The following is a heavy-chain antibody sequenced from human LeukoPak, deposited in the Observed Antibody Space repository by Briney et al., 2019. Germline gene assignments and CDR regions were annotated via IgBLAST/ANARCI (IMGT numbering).Heavy chain of an antibody. CDR2: ISYDGSNK. CDR3: ARESIVVIAHYFDY. J-gene: IGHJ4*02. CDR1: GFTFSSYA. D-gene: IGHD3-22*01. Sequence: PGGSLRLSCAASGFTFSSYAMHWVRQAPGKGLEWVAVISYDGSNKYYADSVKGRFTISRDNSKNTLYLQMNSLRAEDTAVYYCARESIVVIAHYFDYWGQGTLVTVSS. V-gene: IGHV3-30*04.